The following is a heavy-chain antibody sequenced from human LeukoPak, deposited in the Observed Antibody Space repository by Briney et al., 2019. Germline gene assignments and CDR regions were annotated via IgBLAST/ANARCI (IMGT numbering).Heavy chain of an antibody. J-gene: IGHJ3*02. CDR1: GFTFDDYA. D-gene: IGHD1-7*01. CDR2: ISWNSGSI. Sequence: PGRSLRLSCAASGFTFDDYAMHWVRQAPGKGLEWVSGISWNSGSIGYADSVKGRFTISRDNAKNSLYLQMNSQRAEDTALYYCAKERSGSPTGTLDIWGQGTMVTVSS. CDR3: AKERSGSPTGTLDI. V-gene: IGHV3-9*01.